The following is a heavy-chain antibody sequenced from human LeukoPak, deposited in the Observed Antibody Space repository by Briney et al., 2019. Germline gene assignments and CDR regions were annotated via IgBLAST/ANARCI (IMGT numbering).Heavy chain of an antibody. CDR1: GGSFSGYY. J-gene: IGHJ3*02. CDR2: INHSGST. D-gene: IGHD6-13*01. CDR3: AGIAAAGTLETFDI. V-gene: IGHV4-34*01. Sequence: PSETLSLTCAVYGGSFSGYYWSWIRRPPGKGLEWIGEINHSGSTNYNPSLKSRVTISVDTSKNQFSLKLSSVTAADTAVYYCAGIAAAGTLETFDIWGQGTMVTVSS.